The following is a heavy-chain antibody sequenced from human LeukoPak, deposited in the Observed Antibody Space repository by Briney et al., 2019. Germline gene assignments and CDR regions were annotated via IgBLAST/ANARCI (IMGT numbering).Heavy chain of an antibody. CDR2: IYYSGST. D-gene: IGHD4-11*01. CDR1: GGSINSDY. Sequence: SETLSLTCTVSGGSINSDYWSWVRQPPGKGLEWIGYIYYSGSTNYNPSLKSRVTISVDTSKNQFSLKLSSVTAADTAVYYCARDSGSNYPFDYWGQGTLVTVSS. CDR3: ARDSGSNYPFDY. V-gene: IGHV4-59*01. J-gene: IGHJ4*02.